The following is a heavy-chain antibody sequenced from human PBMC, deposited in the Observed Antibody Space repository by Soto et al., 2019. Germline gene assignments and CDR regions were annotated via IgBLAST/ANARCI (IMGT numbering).Heavy chain of an antibody. Sequence: EVQLVESGGGLVQPGGSLRLSCAASGFSFSDHYMEWVRQAPGKGLEWVGRIRKKANSYTTQYAAAVRVRFTLSRDDSKISLFMQMNSLNTEDTAIYYCAIAIMYREPHYVDYSGQGDLVTVTS. D-gene: IGHD1-26*01. J-gene: IGHJ4*02. CDR1: GFSFSDHY. CDR2: IRKKANSYTT. V-gene: IGHV3-72*01. CDR3: AIAIMYREPHYVDY.